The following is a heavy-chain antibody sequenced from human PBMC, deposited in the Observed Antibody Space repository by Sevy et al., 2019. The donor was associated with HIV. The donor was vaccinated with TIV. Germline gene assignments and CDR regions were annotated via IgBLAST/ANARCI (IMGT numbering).Heavy chain of an antibody. CDR3: ARENTMIEEPGWFDP. Sequence: GGSLRLSCAASGFTFSDYYMSWIRQAPGKGLEWVSSIDRSGSTINYADSVKGRFTISRDNAKKSVYLQINSLRAEDTAVYYCARENTMIEEPGWFDPWGQGTLVTVSS. CDR1: GFTFSDYY. V-gene: IGHV3-11*01. D-gene: IGHD3-22*01. CDR2: IDRSGSTI. J-gene: IGHJ5*02.